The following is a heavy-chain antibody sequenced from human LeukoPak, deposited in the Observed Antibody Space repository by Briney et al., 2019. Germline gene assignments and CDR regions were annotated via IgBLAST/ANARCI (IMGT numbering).Heavy chain of an antibody. D-gene: IGHD1-26*01. CDR3: ARVGGSYRPFDY. V-gene: IGHV3-53*01. CDR2: IYSGGST. J-gene: IGHJ4*02. CDR1: GFTVSSNY. Sequence: GGSLRLSCAASGFTVSSNYMSRVRQAPGKGLEWVSVIYSGGSTYYADSVKGRFTISRDNSKNTLYLQMNSLRAEDTAVYYCARVGGSYRPFDYWGQGTLVTVSS.